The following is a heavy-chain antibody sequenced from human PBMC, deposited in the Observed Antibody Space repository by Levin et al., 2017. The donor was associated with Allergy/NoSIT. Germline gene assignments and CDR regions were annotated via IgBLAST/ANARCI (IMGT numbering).Heavy chain of an antibody. Sequence: ASVKVSCKASGYTFTSYGISWVRQAPGQGLEWMGWISAYNGNTNYAQKLQGRVTMTTDQSTSTAYIELRSLRSDDTAVYYCARDYRLGIAVAGDYWGQGTLVTVSS. V-gene: IGHV1-18*01. J-gene: IGHJ4*02. CDR2: ISAYNGNT. D-gene: IGHD6-19*01. CDR3: ARDYRLGIAVAGDY. CDR1: GYTFTSYG.